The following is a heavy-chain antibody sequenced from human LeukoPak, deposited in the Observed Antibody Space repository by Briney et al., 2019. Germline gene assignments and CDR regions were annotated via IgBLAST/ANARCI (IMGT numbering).Heavy chain of an antibody. Sequence: AASVKVSCKSSGYTFSDDYAPHDMHWVRQAPGQGLEWMGWIKPNTGGTNYAQNFQGRVTMTRDTSLSTVYMELSRLRSDDTAVYYCARDSSGWRSDFDYWGQGTLVTVSS. CDR2: IKPNTGGT. D-gene: IGHD6-19*01. V-gene: IGHV1-2*02. CDR1: GYTFSDDY. CDR3: ARDSSGWRSDFDY. J-gene: IGHJ4*02.